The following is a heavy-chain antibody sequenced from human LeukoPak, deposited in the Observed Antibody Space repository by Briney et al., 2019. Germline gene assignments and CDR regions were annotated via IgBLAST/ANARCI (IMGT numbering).Heavy chain of an antibody. V-gene: IGHV3-11*01. Sequence: GGSLRLSCAASGFTFNDYYMSWIRQAPGKGLEWVSYISNTGGGISYADSVKGRFTTSRDNAKNSLYLQMNSLRTEDTAVYYCARVGSLAAAGTPDFWGQGTLVTVSS. CDR1: GFTFNDYY. CDR3: ARVGSLAAAGTPDF. CDR2: ISNTGGGI. J-gene: IGHJ4*02. D-gene: IGHD6-13*01.